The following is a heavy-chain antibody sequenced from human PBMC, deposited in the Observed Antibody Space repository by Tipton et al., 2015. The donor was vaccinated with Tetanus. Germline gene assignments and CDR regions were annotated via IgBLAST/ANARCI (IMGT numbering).Heavy chain of an antibody. CDR2: IYYSGST. Sequence: TLSLTCTISGGSFGNFYWAWIRQPPGRGLEWIGYIYYSGSTNYDPSLKSRVTISLDTSKNQFSLKMSSVTAADPAMYYCARVWFGDLFGVGAFDIWGQGTMVTVSS. CDR1: GGSFGNFY. V-gene: IGHV4-59*01. CDR3: ARVWFGDLFGVGAFDI. D-gene: IGHD3-10*01. J-gene: IGHJ3*02.